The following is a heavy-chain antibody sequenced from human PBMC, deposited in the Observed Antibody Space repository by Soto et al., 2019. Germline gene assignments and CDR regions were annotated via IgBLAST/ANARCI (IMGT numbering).Heavy chain of an antibody. V-gene: IGHV5-51*01. CDR3: ARISSSSHYYYGMDV. CDR1: GYSFTSYW. Sequence: PGESLKISCKGSGYSFTSYWIGWVRQMPGKGLEWMGIIYPGDSDTRYSPSFQGQVTISADKSISTAYLQWSSLKASGTAMYYCARISSSSHYYYGMDVWGQGTTVTVSS. D-gene: IGHD6-6*01. J-gene: IGHJ6*02. CDR2: IYPGDSDT.